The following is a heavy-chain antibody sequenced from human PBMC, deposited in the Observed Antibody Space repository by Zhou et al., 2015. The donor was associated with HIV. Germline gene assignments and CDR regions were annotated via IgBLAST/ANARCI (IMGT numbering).Heavy chain of an antibody. CDR2: IIPIFGTA. CDR3: ARGRYLSSSSYTGPPKNYYYYMDV. J-gene: IGHJ6*03. D-gene: IGHD6-6*01. V-gene: IGHV1-69*01. CDR1: GGTFSSYA. Sequence: QVQLVQSGAEVKKPGSSVKVSCKASGGTFSSYAISWVRQAPGQGLEWMGGIIPIFGTANYAQKFQGRVTITADESTSTAYMELSSLRSEDTAVYYCARGRYLSSSSYTGPPKNYYYYMDVWGERDHGHRLL.